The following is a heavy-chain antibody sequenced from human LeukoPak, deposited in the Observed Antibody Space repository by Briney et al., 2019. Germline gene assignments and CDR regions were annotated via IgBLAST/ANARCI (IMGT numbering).Heavy chain of an antibody. CDR2: TYTGGST. J-gene: IGHJ3*02. CDR1: GFTVSSNY. CDR3: ARDYYYDSSGYYGPSYDAFDI. Sequence: GGSLRLSCAASGFTVSSNYMSWVRQAPGKGLEWLSVTYTGGSTYYADSVKGRFTISRDNSKNTLYLQMNSLRAEDTAVYYCARDYYYDSSGYYGPSYDAFDIWGQGTMVTVSS. V-gene: IGHV3-53*01. D-gene: IGHD3-22*01.